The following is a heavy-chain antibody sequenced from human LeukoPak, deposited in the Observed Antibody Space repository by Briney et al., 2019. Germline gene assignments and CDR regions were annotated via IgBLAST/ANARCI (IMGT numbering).Heavy chain of an antibody. CDR2: ISSNGGST. CDR3: AKDGGMATDRGFEN. J-gene: IGHJ1*01. D-gene: IGHD5-24*01. V-gene: IGHV3-64D*09. CDR1: GFTFSSYA. Sequence: GGSLRLSCAASGFTFSSYAMHWVRQAPGKGLEYVSAISSNGGSTYYADSVKGRFTISRDNSKNTLYLQMSSLRAEDTAVYYCAKDGGMATDRGFENWGQGTLVTVSS.